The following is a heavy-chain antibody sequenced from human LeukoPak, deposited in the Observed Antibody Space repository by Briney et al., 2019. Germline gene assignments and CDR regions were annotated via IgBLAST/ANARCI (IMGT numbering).Heavy chain of an antibody. Sequence: GGSLRLSCAAPGFSFSDNGISWVRQVPGKGLECISYISGDTRTIYYADSVRGRFTVSRDNAKNTLYLQMNSLRDEDTAVYYCATNPHSGSWGWGQGTLVTVSS. J-gene: IGHJ3*01. CDR3: ATNPHSGSWG. CDR2: ISGDTRTI. V-gene: IGHV3-48*02. D-gene: IGHD1-26*01. CDR1: GFSFSDNG.